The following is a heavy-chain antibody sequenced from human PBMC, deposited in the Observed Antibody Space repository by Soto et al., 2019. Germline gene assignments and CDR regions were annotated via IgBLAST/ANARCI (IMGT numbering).Heavy chain of an antibody. J-gene: IGHJ6*03. D-gene: IGHD6-19*01. Sequence: PSETLSLTCTVSGGSISSYYCSWIRQPPGKGLEWIGYIYYSGSTNYNPSLKSRVTISVDTSRNQFSLKLSSVTAADTAVYYCARSAPSGPNYYYYYYMDVWGKGTTVTVSS. CDR3: ARSAPSGPNYYYYYYMDV. CDR2: IYYSGST. V-gene: IGHV4-59*08. CDR1: GGSISSYY.